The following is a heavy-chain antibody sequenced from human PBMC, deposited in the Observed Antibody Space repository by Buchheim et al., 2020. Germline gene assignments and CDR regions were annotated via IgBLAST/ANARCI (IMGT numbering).Heavy chain of an antibody. Sequence: QVQLQESGPGLVKPSETLSLTCTVSGGSISSYYWSWIRQPPGKGLEWIGYIYYSGSTNYNPSLKSRVTISVDTSKNQFSLKLSSVTAADTAVYYCAKTYYDFWSGLNWFDPWGQGTL. V-gene: IGHV4-59*01. D-gene: IGHD3-3*01. CDR3: AKTYYDFWSGLNWFDP. CDR1: GGSISSYY. CDR2: IYYSGST. J-gene: IGHJ5*02.